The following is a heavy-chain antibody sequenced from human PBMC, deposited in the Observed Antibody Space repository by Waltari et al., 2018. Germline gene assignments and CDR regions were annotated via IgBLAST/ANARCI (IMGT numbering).Heavy chain of an antibody. Sequence: VQLVESGGGLVQPGGSLRLPCAASGFTFSNSGMHWVRQAPGKGLEGVAWIGNDGRKADYAESVKSRYTGSSDNSKNTLYLQMNSLRPEETATYYWSKYREQWLTLDYWGPGTLVTVSS. J-gene: IGHJ4*02. V-gene: IGHV3-30*02. CDR3: SKYREQWLTLDY. CDR1: GFTFSNSG. D-gene: IGHD6-19*01. CDR2: IGNDGRKA.